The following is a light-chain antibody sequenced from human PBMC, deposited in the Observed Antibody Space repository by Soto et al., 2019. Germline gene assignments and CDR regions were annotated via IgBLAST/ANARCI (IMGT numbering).Light chain of an antibody. Sequence: QSVLTQPPSVSAAPGQKVTISCFGSSSNIGNNYVSWYQQLPGTAPKLLIYENNKRPSGIPDRFSGSKSGTSATLGITGLQTGDEADYYCGTWDSSLSAHVFATGTKVTDL. V-gene: IGLV1-51*02. CDR2: ENN. J-gene: IGLJ1*01. CDR1: SSNIGNNY. CDR3: GTWDSSLSAHV.